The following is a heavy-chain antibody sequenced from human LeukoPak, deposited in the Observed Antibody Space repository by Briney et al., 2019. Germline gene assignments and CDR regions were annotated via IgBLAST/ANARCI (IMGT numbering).Heavy chain of an antibody. CDR2: IYPGDSDT. Sequence: GESLKISCKGSGYSFTSYWIVWVRQMPGKDLQWMGIIYPGDSDTRYSPSFQGQVTLSTDKSISTAYLEWSTVKAAYTAMYYCGTLYAVEGYEPGARGQRILVTVSS. CDR3: GTLYAVEGYEPGA. CDR1: GYSFTSYW. D-gene: IGHD5-18*01. V-gene: IGHV5-51*01. J-gene: IGHJ4*02.